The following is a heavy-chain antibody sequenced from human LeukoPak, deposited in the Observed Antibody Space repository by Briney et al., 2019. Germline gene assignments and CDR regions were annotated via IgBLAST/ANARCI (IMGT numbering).Heavy chain of an antibody. D-gene: IGHD6-13*01. J-gene: IGHJ3*02. CDR3: ARPLAGSSSWYIEAFAI. CDR2: SNLNSGGT. CDR1: GYTFTGCD. V-gene: IGHV1-2*02. Sequence: ASVKVSCKASGYTFTGCDMHWGRQAPGQGLGWRGWSNLNSGGTNYEQEFQGRVTMTRDASVRTAYMELSRLIFADAGVCFFARPLAGSSSWYIEAFAIWGQRTMVTVCS.